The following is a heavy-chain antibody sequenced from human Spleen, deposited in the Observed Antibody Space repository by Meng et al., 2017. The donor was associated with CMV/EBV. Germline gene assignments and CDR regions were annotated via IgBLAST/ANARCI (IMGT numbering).Heavy chain of an antibody. Sequence: GESLKISCAASGFTFSSYWMSWVRQAPGKGLEWVGFIRSKAYGGTTEYAASVKGRFTISRDDSKSIAYLQMNSLKTEDTAVYYCTRRKLTGTTFYYYYGMDVWGQGTTVTVSS. CDR3: TRRKLTGTTFYYYYGMDV. D-gene: IGHD1-7*01. J-gene: IGHJ6*02. CDR2: IRSKAYGGTT. CDR1: GFTFSSYW. V-gene: IGHV3-49*04.